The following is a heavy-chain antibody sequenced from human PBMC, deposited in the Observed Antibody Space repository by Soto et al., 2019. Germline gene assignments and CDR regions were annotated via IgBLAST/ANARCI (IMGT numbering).Heavy chain of an antibody. CDR3: ARVTVQDGYRTPKAYYFDY. J-gene: IGHJ4*02. V-gene: IGHV4-59*01. Sequence: KPSETLSLTCTVSGGSISSYYWSWIRQPPGKGLEWIGYIYYSGSTNYIPSPQSRVTLSVDTSTNQFSLKLTSVTAADTAVYSCARVTVQDGYRTPKAYYFDYWGQGSVLTVSS. CDR1: GGSISSYY. D-gene: IGHD5-12*01. CDR2: IYYSGST.